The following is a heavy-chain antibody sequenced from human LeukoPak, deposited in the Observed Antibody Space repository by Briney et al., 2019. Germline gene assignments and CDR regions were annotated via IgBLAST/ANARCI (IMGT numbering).Heavy chain of an antibody. D-gene: IGHD6-6*01. V-gene: IGHV3-11*04. CDR1: GFTFSDYY. J-gene: IGHJ4*02. Sequence: GGSLRLSCAASGFTFSDYYMSWIRQAPGKGLEWVSYISSSGSTIYYADSVKGRFTISRDNAKNSLYLQMNSLRAEDTAVYYCARVPKYSSSSVDYWGQGTLVTVSS. CDR2: ISSSGSTI. CDR3: ARVPKYSSSSVDY.